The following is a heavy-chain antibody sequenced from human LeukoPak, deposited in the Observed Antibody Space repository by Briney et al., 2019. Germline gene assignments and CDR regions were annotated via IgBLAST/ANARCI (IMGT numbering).Heavy chain of an antibody. CDR3: AKDSDIVLMVYAIGIDY. Sequence: GGSLRLSCAASGFTFSSYGMHWVRQAPGKGLEWVAVISYDGSNKYDADSVKGRFTISRDNSKNTLYLQMNSLRAEDTAVYYCAKDSDIVLMVYAIGIDYWGQGTLVTVSS. CDR1: GFTFSSYG. D-gene: IGHD2-8*01. J-gene: IGHJ4*02. V-gene: IGHV3-30*18. CDR2: ISYDGSNK.